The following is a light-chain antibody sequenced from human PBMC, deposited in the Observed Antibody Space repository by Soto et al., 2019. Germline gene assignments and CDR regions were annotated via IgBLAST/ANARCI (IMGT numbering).Light chain of an antibody. Sequence: AIQMTQSPSSLSASVGDRVTITCRASQAIRNDFGWHQQKPGEAPKLLIYAASSLQSGVPSRFSCSGSGTDFTLTISSLQPEDFATYYCLQDYNYPLTFGGGTKVEIK. J-gene: IGKJ4*01. V-gene: IGKV1-6*01. CDR1: QAIRND. CDR2: AAS. CDR3: LQDYNYPLT.